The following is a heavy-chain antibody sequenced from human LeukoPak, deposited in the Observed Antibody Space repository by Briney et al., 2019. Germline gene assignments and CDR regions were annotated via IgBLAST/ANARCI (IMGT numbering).Heavy chain of an antibody. CDR1: GFTFSRYG. CDR2: IWEDGTNI. D-gene: IGHD6-13*01. Sequence: PGGSLRLSCAASGFTFSRYGMHWVRQAPGKGLEWVAAIWEDGTNIHYGDSVKSRFTISRDNSKNMLYLQMNSLRAEDTAVYYCARGLEAAAGSFDYWGQGTLVTVSS. V-gene: IGHV3-33*01. CDR3: ARGLEAAAGSFDY. J-gene: IGHJ4*02.